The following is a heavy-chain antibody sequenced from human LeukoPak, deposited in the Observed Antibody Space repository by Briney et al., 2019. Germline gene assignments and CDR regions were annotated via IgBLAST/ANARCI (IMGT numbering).Heavy chain of an antibody. CDR3: ANATPRVVPAATDF. J-gene: IGHJ4*02. CDR2: IRYDGSTK. Sequence: PGGSLRLSCAASGFTFSTYGMYWVRQAPGKGLEWVAYIRYDGSTKYYADSVKGRFTISRDNSKNTLYLQMNSLRTEDTAVYYCANATPRVVPAATDFWGQGTLVTVSS. CDR1: GFTFSTYG. D-gene: IGHD2-2*01. V-gene: IGHV3-30*02.